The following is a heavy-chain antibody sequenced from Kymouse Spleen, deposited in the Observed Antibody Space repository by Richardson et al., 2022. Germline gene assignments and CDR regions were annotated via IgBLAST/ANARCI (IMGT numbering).Heavy chain of an antibody. CDR3: AREWDFWSGYYTYYFDY. J-gene: IGHJ4*02. V-gene: IGHV3-21*03. D-gene: IGHD3-3*01. Sequence: EVQLVESGGGLVKPGGSLRLSCAASGFTFSSYSMNWVRQAPGKGLEWVSSISSSSSYIYYADSVKGRFTISRDNAKNSLYLQMNSLRAEDTAVYYCAREWDFWSGYYTYYFDYWGQGTLVTVSS. CDR1: GFTFSSYS. CDR2: ISSSSSYI.